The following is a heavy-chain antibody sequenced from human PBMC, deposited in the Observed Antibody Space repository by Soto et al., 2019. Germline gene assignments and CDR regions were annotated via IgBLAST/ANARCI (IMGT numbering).Heavy chain of an antibody. V-gene: IGHV3-23*01. D-gene: IGHD2-2*01. J-gene: IGHJ4*02. CDR1: GFTFSSYA. CDR3: AKAPVPAGDFDY. Sequence: PGGSLRLSCAASGFTFSSYAMSWFRQAPGKGLEWVSAISGSGGSTYYADSVKGRFTISRDNSKNTLYLQMNSLRAEDTAVYYCAKAPVPAGDFDYWGQGTLVTVSS. CDR2: ISGSGGST.